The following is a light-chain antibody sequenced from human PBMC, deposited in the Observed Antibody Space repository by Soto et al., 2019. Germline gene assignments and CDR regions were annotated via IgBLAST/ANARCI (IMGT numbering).Light chain of an antibody. CDR3: AAWDDSLRGAV. CDR1: SSNIGGNY. J-gene: IGLJ7*01. CDR2: RNN. V-gene: IGLV1-47*01. Sequence: QSVLTQPPSASGTPGQRVTISCSGSSSNIGGNYVYWYQQLPGTAPKLLIYRNNQRPSGVPDRFSGSKSGTSASLAISGLRSEDDADYYCAAWDDSLRGAVFGGGTQLTVL.